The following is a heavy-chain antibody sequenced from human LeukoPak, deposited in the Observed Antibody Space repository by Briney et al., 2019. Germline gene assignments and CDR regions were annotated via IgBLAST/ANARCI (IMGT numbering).Heavy chain of an antibody. CDR1: GGTFSSYA. CDR2: IIPIFRTA. Sequence: SVKVSCKASGGTFSSYAISWVRQAPGQGLEWMGGIIPIFRTANYARKFQGRVTITADKSTSTAYMELSSLRSEDTAVYYCARGRPTTSIAAAGVNWFDPWGQGTLVTVSS. J-gene: IGHJ5*02. V-gene: IGHV1-69*06. CDR3: ARGRPTTSIAAAGVNWFDP. D-gene: IGHD6-13*01.